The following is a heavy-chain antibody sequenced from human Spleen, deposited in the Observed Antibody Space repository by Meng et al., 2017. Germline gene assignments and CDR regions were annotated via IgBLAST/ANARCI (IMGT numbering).Heavy chain of an antibody. V-gene: IGHV1-18*01. CDR2: FVNNADT. CDR1: GYTFASYG. J-gene: IGHJ4*02. Sequence: QGHLLQSGAEVKKPGASVWVSCKASGYTFASYGIGWVRQAPGQGLEWMGWFVNNADTYSAQKFQGRVTMTRDTHTSTDFMELRSLRSDDTAVYYCARGTPGRSYSDYWGQGTLVTVSS. CDR3: ARGTPGRSYSDY. D-gene: IGHD3-10*01.